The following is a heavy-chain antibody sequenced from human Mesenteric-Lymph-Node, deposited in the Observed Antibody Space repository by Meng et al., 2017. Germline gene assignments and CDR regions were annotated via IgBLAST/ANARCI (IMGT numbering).Heavy chain of an antibody. Sequence: GESLKISCAASGFTFSSYAMHWVRQAPGKGLEWVAVISYDGSNKYYADSVKGRFTISRDNSKNTLYLQMNSLRAEDTAVYYCARDLGYSYGFGYWGQGTLVTVSS. V-gene: IGHV3-30*01. CDR1: GFTFSSYA. CDR3: ARDLGYSYGFGY. CDR2: ISYDGSNK. J-gene: IGHJ4*02. D-gene: IGHD5-18*01.